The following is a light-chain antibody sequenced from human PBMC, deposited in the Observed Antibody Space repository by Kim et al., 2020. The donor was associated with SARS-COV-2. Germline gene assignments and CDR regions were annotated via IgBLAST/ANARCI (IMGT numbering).Light chain of an antibody. V-gene: IGKV3-11*01. J-gene: IGKJ4*01. CDR3: QQRSNWPPT. Sequence: EIVLTQSPATLSLSPGERDTLSCRASQSVSSYLAWYQQKPGQAPRLLIYDASNRATGIPARFSGSGSGTDFTLTISSLEPEDFAVYYCQQRSNWPPTFGGGTKLEIK. CDR1: QSVSSY. CDR2: DAS.